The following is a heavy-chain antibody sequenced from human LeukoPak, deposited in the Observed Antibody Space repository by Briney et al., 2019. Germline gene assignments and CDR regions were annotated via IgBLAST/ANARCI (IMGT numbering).Heavy chain of an antibody. CDR3: AGYESSGYDALDI. V-gene: IGHV3-21*01. J-gene: IGHJ3*02. D-gene: IGHD3-22*01. CDR2: ISSSSSYI. CDR1: GFTFSSYS. Sequence: GGSLRLSCVVSGFTFSSYSMNWVRQAPGKGLEWVSSISSSSSYIYYADSVKGRFTISRDNAKNSLYLQMNSLRAEDTAVYYCAGYESSGYDALDIWGQGTKVAVAS.